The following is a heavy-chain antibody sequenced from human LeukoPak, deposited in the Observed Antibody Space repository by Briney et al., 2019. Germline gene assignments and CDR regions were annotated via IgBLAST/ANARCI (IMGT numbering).Heavy chain of an antibody. CDR1: GYTFTSYG. D-gene: IGHD3-9*01. V-gene: IGHV1-18*01. CDR2: ISAYNGNT. J-gene: IGHJ6*02. CDR3: ARDPDILTGYYYYYGMDV. Sequence: ASVKVSCKASGYTFTSYGISWVRQAPGQGLEWMGWISAYNGNTNYAQKLQGRVTMTTDTSTSTAYMELRSLRSDDTAVYYCARDPDILTGYYYYYGMDVWGQGTTVTVSS.